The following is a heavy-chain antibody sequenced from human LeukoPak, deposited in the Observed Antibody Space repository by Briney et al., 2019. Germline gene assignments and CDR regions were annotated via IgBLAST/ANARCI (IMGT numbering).Heavy chain of an antibody. J-gene: IGHJ4*02. CDR1: GGTFSSYA. V-gene: IGHV1-69*04. CDR2: IIPIFGIA. Sequence: SVKVSCKASGGTFSSYAISWVRQAPGQGLEWMGRIIPIFGIANYAQKFQGRVTITADKSTSTAYMELSSLRSEDTAVYYCARDRDYDSSGYPFDYWGQGTPVTVSS. D-gene: IGHD3-22*01. CDR3: ARDRDYDSSGYPFDY.